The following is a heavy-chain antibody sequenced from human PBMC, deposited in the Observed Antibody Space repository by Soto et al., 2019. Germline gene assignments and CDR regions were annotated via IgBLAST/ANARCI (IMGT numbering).Heavy chain of an antibody. Sequence: HEHLVQPGAEVKRPGASLKVSCKASGYSFPGYYIHWVRQAPGQGLEWMGWINPDSGATNYAQNFQGRVTLTSDTSISTASMDLTSLTSDDTAVYYCARGDYGTGGYPFPYFDYWGQGTLVIVSS. CDR2: INPDSGAT. V-gene: IGHV1-2*02. J-gene: IGHJ4*02. CDR3: ARGDYGTGGYPFPYFDY. D-gene: IGHD2-8*02. CDR1: GYSFPGYY.